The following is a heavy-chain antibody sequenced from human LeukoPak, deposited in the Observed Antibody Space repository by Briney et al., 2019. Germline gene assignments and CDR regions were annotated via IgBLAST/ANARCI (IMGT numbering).Heavy chain of an antibody. Sequence: GGSLRLSCAASGFTFSSYSMNWVRQAPGKGLEWVSYISSNSRTIYYADSVKGRFTISRDNAKNSLYLQMNSMRAEDTAVYYCAREGYCSSTSCYGSRYYYYMDVWGKGTTVTVSS. CDR3: AREGYCSSTSCYGSRYYYYMDV. D-gene: IGHD2-2*01. V-gene: IGHV3-48*04. CDR2: ISSNSRTI. CDR1: GFTFSSYS. J-gene: IGHJ6*03.